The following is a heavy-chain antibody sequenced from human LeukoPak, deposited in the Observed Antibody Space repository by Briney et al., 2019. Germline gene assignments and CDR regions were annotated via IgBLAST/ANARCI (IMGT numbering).Heavy chain of an antibody. CDR1: GGSISSYY. Sequence: SETLSLTCTVSGGSISSYYWGWIRQPPGKGLEWIGYIYTSGSTNYNPSLKSRVTISVDTSKNQFSLKLSSVTAADTAVYYCAGYFMGAFDYWGQGTLVTVSS. D-gene: IGHD1-26*01. CDR3: AGYFMGAFDY. V-gene: IGHV4-4*09. CDR2: IYTSGST. J-gene: IGHJ4*02.